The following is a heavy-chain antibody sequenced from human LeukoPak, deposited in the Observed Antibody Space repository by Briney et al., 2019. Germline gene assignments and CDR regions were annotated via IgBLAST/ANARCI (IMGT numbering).Heavy chain of an antibody. CDR1: GYTFTGYY. J-gene: IGHJ4*02. CDR3: ARDLPYGSGSYYIDHY. V-gene: IGHV1-2*06. Sequence: ASVKVSCKASGYTFTGYYMHWVRQAPGQGLEWMGRINPNSGGTNYAQKFQGRVTMSRDTSISTAYMEVSRLRSDDTAVYYCARDLPYGSGSYYIDHYWGQGTLVTVSS. CDR2: INPNSGGT. D-gene: IGHD3-10*01.